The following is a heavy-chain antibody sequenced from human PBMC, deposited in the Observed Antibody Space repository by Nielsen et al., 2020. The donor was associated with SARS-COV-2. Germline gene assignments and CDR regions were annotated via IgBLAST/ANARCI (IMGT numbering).Heavy chain of an antibody. CDR2: IMQDGSEK. V-gene: IGHV3-7*04. CDR3: AGERVGGYHPPQYYYTMDL. CDR1: GFSFGIYS. J-gene: IGHJ6*02. D-gene: IGHD3-22*01. Sequence: GESLKISCAASGFSFGIYSMSWVRQAPGKGLEWVANIMQDGSEKYYVDSVKGRFSIPRDNAKNSLYLQMNSLRAEDTAVYYCAGERVGGYHPPQYYYTMDLWGQGTTVIVSS.